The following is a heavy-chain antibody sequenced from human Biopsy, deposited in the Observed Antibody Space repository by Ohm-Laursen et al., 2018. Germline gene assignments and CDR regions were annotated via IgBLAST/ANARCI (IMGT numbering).Heavy chain of an antibody. CDR2: VNPNSGAT. V-gene: IGHV1-2*02. Sequence: ASVKVFCKASGYTFTDYSLHWVRQAPGQGLEWMGWVNPNSGATNYAQKFQGRVTMTSDTSISTAYIELRRLISDDTAVYFCARDRMVTIITLVRADTFDIWGQGTLVSVSS. J-gene: IGHJ3*02. CDR3: ARDRMVTIITLVRADTFDI. CDR1: GYTFTDYS. D-gene: IGHD3-10*01.